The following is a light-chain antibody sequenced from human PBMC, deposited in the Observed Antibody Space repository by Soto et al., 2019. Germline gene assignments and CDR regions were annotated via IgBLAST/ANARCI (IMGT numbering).Light chain of an antibody. CDR3: QQYNNWAPLT. CDR2: GAS. V-gene: IGKV3-15*01. J-gene: IGKJ4*01. CDR1: QSVSSN. Sequence: EIVMTQSPATLSVSPGERATLSCRASQSVSSNLAWYQQKPGQAPRLLIYGASTRATGIPARFSGSGSGTEFTLTISSPQSEDFAVYYCQQYNNWAPLTFGGGTKVEIK.